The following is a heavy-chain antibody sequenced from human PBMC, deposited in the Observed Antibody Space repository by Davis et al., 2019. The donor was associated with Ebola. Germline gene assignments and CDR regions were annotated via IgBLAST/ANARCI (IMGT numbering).Heavy chain of an antibody. Sequence: ASVKVSCKASGYTFTSYGISWVRQAPGQGLEWMGWMNPNSGNTGYAQKFQGRVTITRNTSISTAYMELSSLRSEDTAVYYCARVLEMATIHGGRDIRGAFDYWGQGTLVTVSS. CDR2: MNPNSGNT. CDR3: ARVLEMATIHGGRDIRGAFDY. J-gene: IGHJ4*02. CDR1: GYTFTSYG. V-gene: IGHV1-8*03. D-gene: IGHD5-24*01.